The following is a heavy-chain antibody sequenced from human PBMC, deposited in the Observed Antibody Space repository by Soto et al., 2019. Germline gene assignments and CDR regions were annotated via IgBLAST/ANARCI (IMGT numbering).Heavy chain of an antibody. CDR1: GGSISSCDYY. V-gene: IGHV4-30-4*01. D-gene: IGHD1-1*01. CDR3: ARDRTITNYYYYGMDV. J-gene: IGHJ6*02. Sequence: SETLSLTCTVSGGSISSCDYYWSWIRQPPGKGLEWIGYIYYSGSTYYNPSLKSRVTISVDTSKNQFSLKLSSVTAADTAVYYCARDRTITNYYYYGMDVWGQGTTVTVSS. CDR2: IYYSGST.